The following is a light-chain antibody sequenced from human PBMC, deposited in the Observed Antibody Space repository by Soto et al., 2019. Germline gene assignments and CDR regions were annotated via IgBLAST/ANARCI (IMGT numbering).Light chain of an antibody. V-gene: IGKV3-20*01. CDR1: QSVGNT. CDR3: QQYGSSPLT. J-gene: IGKJ1*01. Sequence: VVMTQSPGTLSVSPGEGVTLSCRASQSVGNTLAWYQQKPGQAPRLLIYGASSRATGIPDRFSGSGSGTDFALTISRLEPEDFAVYYCQQYGSSPLTFGQGTKVDIK. CDR2: GAS.